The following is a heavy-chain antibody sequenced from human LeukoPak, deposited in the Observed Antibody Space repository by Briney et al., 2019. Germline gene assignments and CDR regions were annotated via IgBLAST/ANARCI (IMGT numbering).Heavy chain of an antibody. Sequence: GGSLRLSCVASGFTFSSYAMHWVRQASGKGLEWVAVISYDGSNKYYADSVKGRFTISRDNSKNTLYLQMNSLRAEDTAVYYCAREGAEQAFDIWGQGTMVTVSS. J-gene: IGHJ3*02. CDR3: AREGAEQAFDI. D-gene: IGHD1-26*01. V-gene: IGHV3-30-3*01. CDR1: GFTFSSYA. CDR2: ISYDGSNK.